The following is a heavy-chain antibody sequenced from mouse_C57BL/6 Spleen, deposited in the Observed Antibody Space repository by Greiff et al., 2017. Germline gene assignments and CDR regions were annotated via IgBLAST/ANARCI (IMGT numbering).Heavy chain of an antibody. D-gene: IGHD1-1*01. V-gene: IGHV1-64*01. CDR3: ARALLLRPWYFDV. CDR1: GYTFTSYW. Sequence: QVQLQQPGAELVKPGASVKLSCKASGYTFTSYWMHWVKQRPGQGLEWIGMIHPNSGSTNYNEKFKSKATLTVDKSSSTAYMQLSSLTSEDSAVYYCARALLLRPWYFDVWGTGTTVTVAS. J-gene: IGHJ1*03. CDR2: IHPNSGST.